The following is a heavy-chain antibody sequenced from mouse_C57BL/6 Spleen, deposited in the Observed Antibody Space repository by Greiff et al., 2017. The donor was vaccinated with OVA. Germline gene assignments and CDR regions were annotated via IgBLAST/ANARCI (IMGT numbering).Heavy chain of an antibody. D-gene: IGHD2-4*01. CDR1: GFTFNTYA. Sequence: EVHLVESGGGLVQPKGSLKLSCAASGFTFNTYAMHWVRQAPGKGLEWVARIRSKSSNYATYYADSVKDRFTISRDDSQSMLYLQMNNLKTEDTAMYYCVRSLFYYDYDWFAYWGQGTLVTVSA. CDR3: VRSLFYYDYDWFAY. V-gene: IGHV10-3*01. J-gene: IGHJ3*01. CDR2: IRSKSSNYAT.